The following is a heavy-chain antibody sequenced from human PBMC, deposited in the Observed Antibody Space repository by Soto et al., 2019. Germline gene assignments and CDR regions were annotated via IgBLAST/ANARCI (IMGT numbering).Heavy chain of an antibody. J-gene: IGHJ4*02. D-gene: IGHD6-19*01. CDR2: IYYSGST. CDR1: GGSISSGGYY. CDR3: ARTPPGWLRSVVGYYFDY. Sequence: QVQLQESGPGLVKPSQTLSLTCTVSGGSISSGGYYWSWIRQHPGKGLEWIGYIYYSGSTYYNPSLKSRVTISVDTSKNQFSLKLSSVTAADTAVYYCARTPPGWLRSVVGYYFDYWGQGTLVTVSS. V-gene: IGHV4-31*03.